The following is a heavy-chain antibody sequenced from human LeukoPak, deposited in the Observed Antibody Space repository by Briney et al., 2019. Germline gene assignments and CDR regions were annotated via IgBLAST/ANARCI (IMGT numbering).Heavy chain of an antibody. CDR2: IYYSGST. D-gene: IGHD1-26*01. Sequence: SETLSLTCTVSGGSISSYYWSWIRQPPGKGLGWIGYIYYSGSTNYNPSLKSRVTISVDTSKNQFSLKLSSVTAADTAVYYCATWDSRPREYYFDYWGQGTLVTVSS. V-gene: IGHV4-59*01. J-gene: IGHJ4*02. CDR3: ATWDSRPREYYFDY. CDR1: GGSISSYY.